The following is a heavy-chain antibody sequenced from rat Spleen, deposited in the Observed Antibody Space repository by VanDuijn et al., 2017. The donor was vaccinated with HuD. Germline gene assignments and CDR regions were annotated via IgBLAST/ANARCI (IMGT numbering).Heavy chain of an antibody. Sequence: EVQLVESDGGLVQPGRSLKLSCGASGFTFSSFAMAWVRQAPTAGLEWVATFCFDGRTTYYRDSVKGRFIISRDNAKNTLYLQMDSLRSEDTATYYCARHRSYYSSYVYAFDYWGQGVMVTVSS. D-gene: IGHD1-2*01. CDR2: FCFDGRTT. CDR3: ARHRSYYSSYVYAFDY. V-gene: IGHV5-29*01. CDR1: GFTFSSFA. J-gene: IGHJ2*01.